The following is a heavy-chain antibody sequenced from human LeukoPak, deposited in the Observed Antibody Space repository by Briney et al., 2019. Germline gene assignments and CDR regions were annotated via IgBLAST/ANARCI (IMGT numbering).Heavy chain of an antibody. CDR3: ARLSYDSSGYYFDY. V-gene: IGHV4-59*08. J-gene: IGHJ4*02. CDR1: GGSISSYY. Sequence: SETLSLTCTVSGGSISSYYWSWIRQPPGKGLEWIGYIYYSGSTNYNPSLKSRVTISVDTSKNQFSLKLSSVTAADTAVYYCARLSYDSSGYYFDYWGQGTLVTVSS. CDR2: IYYSGST. D-gene: IGHD3-22*01.